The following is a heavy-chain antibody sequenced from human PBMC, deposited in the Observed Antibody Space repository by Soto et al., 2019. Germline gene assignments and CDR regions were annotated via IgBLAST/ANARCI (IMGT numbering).Heavy chain of an antibody. D-gene: IGHD3-22*01. CDR2: IRNIASGGTA. CDR3: ASYYYDSSGSIAGDAFDI. V-gene: IGHV3-49*03. J-gene: IGHJ3*02. CDR1: GFTFGDYS. Sequence: GGSLRLSCSASGFTFGDYSMTWLRQAPGKGLEWVSFIRNIASGGTAEYAASVRGRFTISRDDSNSIAYLQMNSLRAEDTAMYYCASYYYDSSGSIAGDAFDIWGQGTMVTVSS.